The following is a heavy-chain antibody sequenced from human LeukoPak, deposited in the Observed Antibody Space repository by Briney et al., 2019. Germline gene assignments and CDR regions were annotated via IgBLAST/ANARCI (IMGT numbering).Heavy chain of an antibody. Sequence: GGSLRLSCAASGFTFSSYGMHWVRPAPGKGLERVAVIWYDGSNKYYADSVKGRCTISRDNSRNTLYLQMNSLSAEDTAVYYCARTHGIVGAPFDYWGQGTLVTVSS. CDR1: GFTFSSYG. CDR3: ARTHGIVGAPFDY. J-gene: IGHJ4*02. CDR2: IWYDGSNK. D-gene: IGHD1-26*01. V-gene: IGHV3-33*01.